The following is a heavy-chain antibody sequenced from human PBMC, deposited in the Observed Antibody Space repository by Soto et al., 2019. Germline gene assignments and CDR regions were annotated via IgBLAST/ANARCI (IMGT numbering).Heavy chain of an antibody. D-gene: IGHD3-22*01. CDR3: ARGGGLRYYDSSGYSITNWYFDL. V-gene: IGHV3-21*01. CDR1: GFTFSSYS. Sequence: LRLSCAASGFTFSSYSMNWVRQAPGKGLEWVSSISSSSSYIYYADSVKGRFTISRDNAKNSLYLQMNSLRAEDTAVYYCARGGGLRYYDSSGYSITNWYFDLWGRGTLVTVSS. CDR2: ISSSSSYI. J-gene: IGHJ2*01.